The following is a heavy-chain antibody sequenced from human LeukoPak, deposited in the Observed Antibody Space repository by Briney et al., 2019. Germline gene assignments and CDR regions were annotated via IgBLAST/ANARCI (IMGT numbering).Heavy chain of an antibody. CDR3: ARALSIAARPHYYYYMDI. Sequence: SETLSLTCAVYGGSFSGYYWSWIRQPPGKGLEWIGEINHSGSTNYNPSLKSRVTISVDTSKNQFSLKLSSVTAADTAVYYCARALSIAARPHYYYYMDIWGKGTTVTVSS. D-gene: IGHD6-6*01. V-gene: IGHV4-34*01. CDR1: GGSFSGYY. CDR2: INHSGST. J-gene: IGHJ6*03.